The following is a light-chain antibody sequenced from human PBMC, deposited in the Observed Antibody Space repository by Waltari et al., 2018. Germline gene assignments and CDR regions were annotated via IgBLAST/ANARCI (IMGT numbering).Light chain of an antibody. J-gene: IGKJ3*01. CDR3: QQYDNTPFT. CDR1: QNVNNK. CDR2: WAS. V-gene: IGKV4-1*01. Sequence: DVVVTQSPDSLAVSLGERATINCKSSQNVNNKLAWYQQKPGQPPNLLIYWASTRASGVPDRFRGSGSGTDFTRTISSLQADDVAVYYCQQYDNTPFTFGPGTKVDIK.